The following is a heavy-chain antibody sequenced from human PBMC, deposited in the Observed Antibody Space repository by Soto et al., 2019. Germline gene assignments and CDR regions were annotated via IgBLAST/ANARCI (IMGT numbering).Heavy chain of an antibody. CDR3: ARQAPYEFWSGYRSWFDP. CDR2: IYYSGST. V-gene: IGHV4-59*08. J-gene: IGHJ5*02. Sequence: SETLSLTCTVSGGSISSYYWSWIRQPPGKGLEWIGYIYYSGSTNYNPSLKSRVTISVDTSKNQFSLKLSSVTAADTAVYYCARQAPYEFWSGYRSWFDPWGQGTLVTVSS. CDR1: GGSISSYY. D-gene: IGHD3-3*01.